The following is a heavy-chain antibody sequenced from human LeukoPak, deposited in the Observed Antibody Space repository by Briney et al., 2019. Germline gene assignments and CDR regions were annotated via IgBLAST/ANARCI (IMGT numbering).Heavy chain of an antibody. CDR3: ARDSDGTGTGTQNAFDI. CDR2: INPNSGGT. D-gene: IGHD1-1*01. V-gene: IGHV1-2*04. Sequence: ASVQVSCKASGYTFTGYYMHWVRQAPGQGLEWMGWINPNSGGTNYAQKFQGWVTMTRDTSISTAYMELSRLRSDDTAVYYCARDSDGTGTGTQNAFDIWGQGTMVTVSS. CDR1: GYTFTGYY. J-gene: IGHJ3*02.